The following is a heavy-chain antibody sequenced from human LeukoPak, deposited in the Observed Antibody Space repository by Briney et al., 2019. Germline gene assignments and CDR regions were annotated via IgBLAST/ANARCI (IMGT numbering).Heavy chain of an antibody. CDR3: ARDQYDTWSRRGNFDS. V-gene: IGHV3-7*03. D-gene: IGHD3-3*01. J-gene: IGHJ4*02. CDR1: GFTFGKYW. Sequence: GGSLRLSCVASGFTFGKYWMSWVRQAPGKGLEWVANIKLDGSEKNYVDSVKGRFTISRDNTKNSLYLQMNSLGAEDTAVFYCARDQYDTWSRRGNFDSWGQGTLVIVSS. CDR2: IKLDGSEK.